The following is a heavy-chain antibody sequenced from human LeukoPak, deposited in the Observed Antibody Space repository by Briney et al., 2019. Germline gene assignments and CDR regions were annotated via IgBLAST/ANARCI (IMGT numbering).Heavy chain of an antibody. V-gene: IGHV3-49*03. Sequence: GGSLRLSCTASGFTFGDYAMSWFRQAPGKGLEWVGFIRSKAYGGTTEYAASVEGRFTISRDDSKSIAYLQMNSLKTEDTAVYYCTREGEWIQLWSFDYWGQGTLVTVSS. CDR3: TREGEWIQLWSFDY. CDR2: IRSKAYGGTT. J-gene: IGHJ4*02. D-gene: IGHD5-18*01. CDR1: GFTFGDYA.